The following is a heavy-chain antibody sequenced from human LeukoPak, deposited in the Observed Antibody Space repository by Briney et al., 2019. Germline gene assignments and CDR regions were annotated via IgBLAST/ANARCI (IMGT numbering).Heavy chain of an antibody. Sequence: GASVKVSCKASGYTFTSYGISWVRQTPGQGLEWMGWISAYNGNTNYAQKLQGRVTMTTDTSTSTAYMELRSLRSDDTAVYYCARVRDILTGPDFDYWGQGTLVTVSS. J-gene: IGHJ4*02. D-gene: IGHD3-9*01. CDR2: ISAYNGNT. V-gene: IGHV1-18*01. CDR3: ARVRDILTGPDFDY. CDR1: GYTFTSYG.